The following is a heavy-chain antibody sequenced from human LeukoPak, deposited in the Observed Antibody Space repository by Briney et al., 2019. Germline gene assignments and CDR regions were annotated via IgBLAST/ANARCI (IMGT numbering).Heavy chain of an antibody. V-gene: IGHV1-18*01. D-gene: IGHD3-22*01. Sequence: ASVKVSCKASGYTFAKFGVSWLRQAPGQGLEWLGWFSAYNGNTNYAQNFQGRVTLTTDTSTSTAYLELTSLRSDDTAVYFCARGLTYYYDSRAYNAFDIWGQGTMVTVSS. CDR3: ARGLTYYYDSRAYNAFDI. J-gene: IGHJ3*02. CDR1: GYTFAKFG. CDR2: FSAYNGNT.